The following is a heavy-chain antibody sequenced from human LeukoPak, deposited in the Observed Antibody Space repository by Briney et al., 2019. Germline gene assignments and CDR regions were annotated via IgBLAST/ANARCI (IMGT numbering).Heavy chain of an antibody. CDR3: ARDTTTVTYYFDF. D-gene: IGHD4-17*01. CDR1: GFTFSTYA. J-gene: IGHJ4*02. Sequence: GGSLRLSCAASGFTFSTYAMHWVRQAPGKGLEWVAIISYDGINKYYADSVKGRFTISRDNSKNTLYLQMNSLRTEDTAVYYCARDTTTVTYYFDFWGQGTLVTVSS. CDR2: ISYDGINK. V-gene: IGHV3-30-3*01.